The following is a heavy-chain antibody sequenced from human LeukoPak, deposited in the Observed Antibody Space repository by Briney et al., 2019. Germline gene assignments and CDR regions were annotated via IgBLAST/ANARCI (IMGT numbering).Heavy chain of an antibody. J-gene: IGHJ4*02. CDR2: IYDGGST. V-gene: IGHV4-59*01. Sequence: SETLSLTCTVSDGSISDYYWSWVRQPPGKGLEWIGYIYDGGSTNYNPSLKGRVTISVDTSKNRFSLQLISVTAADTAVYYCARRSGSLDYWGQGTLVTVSS. D-gene: IGHD1-26*01. CDR1: DGSISDYY. CDR3: ARRSGSLDY.